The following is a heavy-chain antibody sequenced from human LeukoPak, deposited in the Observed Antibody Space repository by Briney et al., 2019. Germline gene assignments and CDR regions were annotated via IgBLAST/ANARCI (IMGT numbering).Heavy chain of an antibody. Sequence: SQTLSLTCAISGDIVSSNSAAWNWIRQSPSRGLEWLGRTYYRSRLYYDYAVSVKSRISINADTSKNQFSLQLNSVTPEDTALYYCARDYSGGWDYWGQGILVTVSS. V-gene: IGHV6-1*01. CDR1: GDIVSSNSAA. CDR2: TYYRSRLYY. CDR3: ARDYSGGWDY. D-gene: IGHD6-19*01. J-gene: IGHJ4*02.